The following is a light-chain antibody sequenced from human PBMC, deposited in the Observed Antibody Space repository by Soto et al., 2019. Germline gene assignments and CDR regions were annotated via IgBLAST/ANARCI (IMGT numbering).Light chain of an antibody. CDR2: AAS. CDR3: QQLNSYPPGLT. CDR1: QGISSY. Sequence: IQLTQSPSSLSASVGDRVTITCRASQGISSYLAWYQQKPGKAPKLLIYAASTLQSGVPSRFSGSGSGTDLTLTISSLQPEAFATYYCQQLNSYPPGLTFGGGTKVEIK. J-gene: IGKJ4*01. V-gene: IGKV1-9*01.